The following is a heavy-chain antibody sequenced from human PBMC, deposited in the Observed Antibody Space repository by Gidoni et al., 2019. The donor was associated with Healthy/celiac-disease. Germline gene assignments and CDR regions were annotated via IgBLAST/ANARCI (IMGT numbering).Heavy chain of an antibody. Sequence: EVQLVESGGGLIQPGGSLRLSCAASGLTVSRNYMRWVRQAPGKGLEWVSVIYSGGSTYSADSGKGRFTISRDNAKNTLYLQMNSLRAEDTAVYYCARVLRFGWFDPWGQGTLVTVSS. V-gene: IGHV3-53*01. J-gene: IGHJ5*02. CDR2: IYSGGST. D-gene: IGHD5-12*01. CDR3: ARVLRFGWFDP. CDR1: GLTVSRNY.